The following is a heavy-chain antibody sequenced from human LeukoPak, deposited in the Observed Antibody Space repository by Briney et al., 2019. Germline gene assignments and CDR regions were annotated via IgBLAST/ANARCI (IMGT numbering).Heavy chain of an antibody. CDR2: IYYSGST. J-gene: IGHJ4*02. CDR3: ARDPGVTTGTYYFDS. D-gene: IGHD1-1*01. V-gene: IGHV4-59*01. CDR1: GGSISRYY. Sequence: SETLSLTCTVSGGSISRYYWTWIRQSPGKGLEWIGYIYYSGSTNYNPSLQSRVTISVDTSKNQFSLKLTSVTAADTAVYYCARDPGVTTGTYYFDSWGQGSLVTVSS.